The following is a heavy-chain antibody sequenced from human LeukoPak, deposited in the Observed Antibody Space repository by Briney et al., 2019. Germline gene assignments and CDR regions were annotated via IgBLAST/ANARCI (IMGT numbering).Heavy chain of an antibody. V-gene: IGHV1-69*05. D-gene: IGHD6-19*01. Sequence: SVKVSCKASGETFLKYGISWVRQAPGQGLEWMGGFIPIFGSADYVQKFQGRLTFTTDESKTTAYMDLSSLTSEDPDIYYCARHPIAVAGSGPDYSYYNIDLWGRGATVIVSS. J-gene: IGHJ6*03. CDR2: FIPIFGSA. CDR3: ARHPIAVAGSGPDYSYYNIDL. CDR1: GETFLKYG.